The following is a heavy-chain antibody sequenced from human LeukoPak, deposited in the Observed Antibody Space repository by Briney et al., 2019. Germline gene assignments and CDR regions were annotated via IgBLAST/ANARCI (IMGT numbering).Heavy chain of an antibody. CDR1: GLTVGDYA. J-gene: IGHJ4*02. Sequence: PGRSLRLSRAASGLTVGDYAMSWVRQAPGKGRVGVGVIRSGGCGGTIEYAASGEGRFTIFRDDPGSIAYLQMTSLKTEETAVYYCIREAWYGSGSYYEKVFDYWGQGTLVTVSS. CDR3: IREAWYGSGSYYEKVFDY. D-gene: IGHD3-10*01. CDR2: IRSGGCGGTI. V-gene: IGHV3-49*04.